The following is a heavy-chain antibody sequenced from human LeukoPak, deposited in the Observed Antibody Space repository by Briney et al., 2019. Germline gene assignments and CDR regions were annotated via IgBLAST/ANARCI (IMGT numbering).Heavy chain of an antibody. Sequence: AASVKVSCKASGYTLTGYYMHWVRQRPGQGLEWMGWINPNSGGTNYAQKFQGRVTMTRDTSISTAYMELSRLRSDDTAVYYCARDIVMVTYWFDPWGQGTLVTVSS. V-gene: IGHV1-2*02. CDR1: GYTLTGYY. J-gene: IGHJ5*02. CDR2: INPNSGGT. CDR3: ARDIVMVTYWFDP. D-gene: IGHD5-18*01.